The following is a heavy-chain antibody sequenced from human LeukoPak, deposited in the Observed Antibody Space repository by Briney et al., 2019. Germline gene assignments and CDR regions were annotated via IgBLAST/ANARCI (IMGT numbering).Heavy chain of an antibody. D-gene: IGHD3-22*01. CDR2: ISGSGGST. J-gene: IGHJ3*02. Sequence: GGSLRLSCAASGFPFSSYAMSWVRQAPGKGLEWVSAISGSGGSTYYADSVKGRFTISRYNSKNTLYLQMNSLRAEDTAVYYCAKSGITMIVVALTFDIWGQGTMVTVSS. V-gene: IGHV3-23*01. CDR1: GFPFSSYA. CDR3: AKSGITMIVVALTFDI.